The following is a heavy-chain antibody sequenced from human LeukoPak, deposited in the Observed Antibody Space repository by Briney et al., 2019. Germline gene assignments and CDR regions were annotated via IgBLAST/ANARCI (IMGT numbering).Heavy chain of an antibody. CDR1: GFTVSSNY. V-gene: IGHV3-53*01. J-gene: IGHJ4*02. CDR3: AGDFQPGY. Sequence: GGSLRLSCAASGFTVSSNYMYWVRQAPGKGLEWASVIYSGGRPYYADSVKGQFPISRDNSKNPLYLQMNSLRAEDTAVYYCAGDFQPGYWGQGTLVTVSS. D-gene: IGHD1-14*01. CDR2: IYSGGRP.